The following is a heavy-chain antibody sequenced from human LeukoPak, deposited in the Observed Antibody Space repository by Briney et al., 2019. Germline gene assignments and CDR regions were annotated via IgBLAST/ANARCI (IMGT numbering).Heavy chain of an antibody. CDR1: GGFIGSSSYY. Sequence: PSETLSLTCTVSGGFIGSSSYYWGWIRQPPGKGLEWIGEFNHNWGAKYNPSLKSRVTISVDTSKNHLSLSLNSVTTADTAVYYCAASLWFGIYPDYWGQGSLVTVSS. D-gene: IGHD3-10*01. CDR2: FNHNWGA. V-gene: IGHV4-39*07. CDR3: AASLWFGIYPDY. J-gene: IGHJ4*02.